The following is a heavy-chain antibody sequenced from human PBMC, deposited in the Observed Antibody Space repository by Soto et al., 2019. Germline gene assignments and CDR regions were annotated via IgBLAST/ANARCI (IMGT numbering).Heavy chain of an antibody. CDR1: LFIVSDNY. J-gene: IGHJ4*02. CDR3: ATRMTTSTY. D-gene: IGHD4-17*01. CDR2: IYSGGGT. Sequence: EVRLVQSGGGLVQPGGSLRLSCAASLFIVSDNYMSWVRQAPGKGLEWVSLIYSGGGTDYAESVKGRFTIYRDKSKNTRHRQMNSLKAEQTGIYYCATRMTTSTYWGQGTVGTVSS. V-gene: IGHV3-66*01.